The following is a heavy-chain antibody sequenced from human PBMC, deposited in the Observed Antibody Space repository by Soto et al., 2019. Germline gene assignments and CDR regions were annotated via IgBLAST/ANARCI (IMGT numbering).Heavy chain of an antibody. Sequence: PXVSLRLSCAASGFTFSTYAMTWFRRAPGKGLEWVSAISADGGATFHADSVKGRFTISRDNSRNTLYLQMNSLRVEDTAVYFCTKLEMSASVYWGQGTQVTVSS. J-gene: IGHJ4*02. D-gene: IGHD3-3*01. CDR1: GFTFSTYA. V-gene: IGHV3-23*01. CDR3: TKLEMSASVY. CDR2: ISADGGAT.